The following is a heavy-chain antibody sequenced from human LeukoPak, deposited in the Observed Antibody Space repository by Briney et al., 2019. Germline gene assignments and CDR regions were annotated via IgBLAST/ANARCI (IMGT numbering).Heavy chain of an antibody. CDR3: AKDYGYPDGPIWFGELEVSFDY. D-gene: IGHD3-10*01. Sequence: GGSLRLSCAASGFTFSSYAMSWVRQAPGKGLEWVSAISGSGGSTYYADSVKGRFTISRDNSKNTLYLQMNGLRAEDTAVYYCAKDYGYPDGPIWFGELEVSFDYWGQGTLVTVS. CDR1: GFTFSSYA. V-gene: IGHV3-23*01. J-gene: IGHJ4*02. CDR2: ISGSGGST.